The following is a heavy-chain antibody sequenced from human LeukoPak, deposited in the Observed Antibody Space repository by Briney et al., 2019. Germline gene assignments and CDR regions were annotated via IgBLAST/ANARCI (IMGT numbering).Heavy chain of an antibody. CDR1: GFTFSGSG. CDR2: IRNDGTNK. D-gene: IGHD1-20*01. Sequence: GGSLRLSCAASGFTFSGSGMHWVRQAPGKGLEWVAFIRNDGTNKYYAESVKGRFTISRDNSKNTLYLQMNSLRAEDTAVYYCAKGTSYNWNDGWFDPWGNGILVTVSS. CDR3: AKGTSYNWNDGWFDP. V-gene: IGHV3-30*02. J-gene: IGHJ5*02.